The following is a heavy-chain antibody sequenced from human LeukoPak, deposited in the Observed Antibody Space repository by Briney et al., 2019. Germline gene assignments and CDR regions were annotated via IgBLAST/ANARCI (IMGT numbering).Heavy chain of an antibody. CDR2: ISAYNGNT. J-gene: IGHJ4*02. Sequence: GASVKVSCKASGYTFTSYGISWVRQAPGQGLEWMGWISAYNGNTNYAQKLQSRVTMTTDTSTSTAYMELRSLRSDDTAVYYCARDSALPFGFNIAAAGTRYFDYWGQGTLVTVSS. V-gene: IGHV1-18*01. CDR3: ARDSALPFGFNIAAAGTRYFDY. CDR1: GYTFTSYG. D-gene: IGHD6-13*01.